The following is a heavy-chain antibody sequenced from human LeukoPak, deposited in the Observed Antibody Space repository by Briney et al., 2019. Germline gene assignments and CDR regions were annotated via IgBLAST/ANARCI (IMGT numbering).Heavy chain of an antibody. CDR3: AKDAQRGFDYSNSLQY. CDR2: IWSDASDK. J-gene: IGHJ4*02. Sequence: PGGSLTLSCAASGFTFSHYGMHWVRQAPGTGLEWVAVIWSDASDKYYAKSVKGRFTISRDNSKNVLYLQMSSLRAEDAAVYYCAKDAQRGFDYSNSLQYWGQGTLVTVSS. CDR1: GFTFSHYG. D-gene: IGHD4-11*01. V-gene: IGHV3-33*06.